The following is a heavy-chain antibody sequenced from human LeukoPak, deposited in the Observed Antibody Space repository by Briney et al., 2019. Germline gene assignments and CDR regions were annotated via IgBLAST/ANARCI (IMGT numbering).Heavy chain of an antibody. CDR2: INPNRGGT. CDR1: GYTFIGFY. J-gene: IGHJ6*03. CDR3: AKSLGRTGDTYGPYNYYYIDV. D-gene: IGHD5-18*01. V-gene: IGHV1-2*02. Sequence: GASVKVSCKASGYTFIGFYVHWVRQAPGQGPEWLGWINPNRGGTVYAKKFQGRVTMTRDTSIDTAYMELSRLRSDDTAVYYCAKSLGRTGDTYGPYNYYYIDVWGTGTTVTVS.